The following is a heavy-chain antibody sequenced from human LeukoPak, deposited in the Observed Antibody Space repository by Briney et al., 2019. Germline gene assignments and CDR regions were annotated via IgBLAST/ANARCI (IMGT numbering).Heavy chain of an antibody. J-gene: IGHJ4*02. CDR3: ARDRLSYYYDSSGYSY. CDR1: GFTFSSYA. D-gene: IGHD3-22*01. CDR2: ISYDGSNK. Sequence: QPGGSLRLSCAASGFTFSSYAMHWVRQAPGKGLEWVAVISYDGSNKYYADSVKGRFTISRDNSKNTLYLQMNSLRAEDTAVYYCARDRLSYYYDSSGYSYWGQGTLVTVSS. V-gene: IGHV3-30-3*01.